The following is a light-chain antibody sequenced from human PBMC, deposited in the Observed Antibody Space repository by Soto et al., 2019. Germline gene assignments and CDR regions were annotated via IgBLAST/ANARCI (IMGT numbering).Light chain of an antibody. J-gene: IGLJ1*01. CDR2: EVS. V-gene: IGLV2-14*01. Sequence: LTQPASVSGSPGQSITISCTGTSSDVGGYNYVSWYQQHPGKAPKLMIYEVSNRPSGVSNRFSGSKSGNTASLTISGLQAEDEADYYCSSYTSSSTNYVFGTGTKVTVL. CDR3: SSYTSSSTNYV. CDR1: SSDVGGYNY.